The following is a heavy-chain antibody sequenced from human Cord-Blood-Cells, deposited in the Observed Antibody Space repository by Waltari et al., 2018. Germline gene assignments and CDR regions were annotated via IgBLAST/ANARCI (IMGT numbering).Heavy chain of an antibody. CDR1: GGTFRSYA. V-gene: IGHV1-69*01. Sequence: VQLVQSVAEVKKPGSSVTVSCKASGGTFRSYAISWVRQAPGHGLEWRGGIIPIFGTANYVQKFQGRVTITSDESTSTAYMELSSLISEDTAVYYCASIRGYSGYDFDYWGQGTLVTVSS. CDR3: ASIRGYSGYDFDY. D-gene: IGHD5-12*01. J-gene: IGHJ4*02. CDR2: IIPIFGTA.